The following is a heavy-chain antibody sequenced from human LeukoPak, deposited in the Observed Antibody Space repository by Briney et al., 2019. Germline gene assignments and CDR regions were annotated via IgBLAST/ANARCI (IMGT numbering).Heavy chain of an antibody. CDR2: IRSKAYGGTT. CDR1: GFTFYMYA. Sequence: GGSLRLSCQASGFTFYMYAMSWVRQAPGKGLEWVGFIRSKAYGGTTEYAASVKGRFTISRDDSKSIAYLQMNSLKTEDTAVYYCTRSVGGYYFFDYWGQGTLVTVSS. V-gene: IGHV3-49*04. D-gene: IGHD3-22*01. CDR3: TRSVGGYYFFDY. J-gene: IGHJ4*02.